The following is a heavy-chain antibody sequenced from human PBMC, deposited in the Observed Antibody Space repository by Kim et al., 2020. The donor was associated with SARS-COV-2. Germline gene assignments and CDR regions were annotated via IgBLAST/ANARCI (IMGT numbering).Heavy chain of an antibody. Sequence: ASVKVSCKASGYTFTSYAMNWVRQAPGQGLEWMGWINTNTGNPTYAQGFTGRFVFSLDTSVSTAYLQISSLKAEDTAVYYCARVDGDYGDDAFDIWGQGTMVTVSS. D-gene: IGHD4-17*01. J-gene: IGHJ3*02. CDR2: INTNTGNP. CDR1: GYTFTSYA. CDR3: ARVDGDYGDDAFDI. V-gene: IGHV7-4-1*02.